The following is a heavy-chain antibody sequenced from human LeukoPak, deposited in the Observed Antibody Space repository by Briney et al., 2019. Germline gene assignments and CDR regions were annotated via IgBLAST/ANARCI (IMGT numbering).Heavy chain of an antibody. J-gene: IGHJ4*02. D-gene: IGHD3-22*01. CDR1: GYTFTSYD. V-gene: IGHV1-8*01. CDR2: MNPNSGNT. Sequence: ASVKVSCKASGYTFTSYDINWVRRATGQGLEWMGWMNPNSGNTGYAQKFQGRVTMTRNTSISTAYMELSSLRSEDTAVYYCARGLYYYDSSGYQDFDYWGQGTLVTVSS. CDR3: ARGLYYYDSSGYQDFDY.